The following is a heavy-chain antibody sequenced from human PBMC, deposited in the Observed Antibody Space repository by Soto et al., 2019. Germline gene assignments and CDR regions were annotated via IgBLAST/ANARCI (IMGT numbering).Heavy chain of an antibody. J-gene: IGHJ6*02. CDR1: GYTFTSYD. V-gene: IGHV1-8*01. Sequence: ASVKVSCKASGYTFTSYDITWVRQATGQGLEWMGWMNPNSGNTGYAQKFQGRVTMTRNTSISTAYMELSSLRSEDTAVYYCARGPLPFWSGYYNGYYYYGMDVWGQGTTVTVSS. CDR3: ARGPLPFWSGYYNGYYYYGMDV. CDR2: MNPNSGNT. D-gene: IGHD3-3*01.